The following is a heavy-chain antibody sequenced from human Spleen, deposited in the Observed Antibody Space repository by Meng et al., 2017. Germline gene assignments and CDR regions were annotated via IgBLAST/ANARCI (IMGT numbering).Heavy chain of an antibody. D-gene: IGHD6-19*01. J-gene: IGHJ5*02. CDR2: IYPGDSDT. V-gene: IGHV5-51*01. CDR3: ARRLGIAVPFRRGNSENNWFDT. Sequence: GESLKISCQGSGYNFNSKWIGWVRQMPGKGLESMGVIYPGDSDTRYSPSFQGQVTISVDKSISTAYLQWSSLKASDTAIYYCARRLGIAVPFRRGNSENNWFDTWGQGTLVTVSS. CDR1: GYNFNSKW.